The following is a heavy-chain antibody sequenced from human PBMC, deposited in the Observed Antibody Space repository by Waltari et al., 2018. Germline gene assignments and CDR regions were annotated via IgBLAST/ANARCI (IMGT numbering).Heavy chain of an antibody. CDR1: GGTFSSYA. J-gene: IGHJ3*02. CDR2: ISPIFGTA. D-gene: IGHD4-17*01. Sequence: QVQLVQSGAEVKKPGSSVKVSCKASGGTFSSYAISWVRQAPGQGLEWMGRISPIFGTANDAQKFQGRVTITADKSTSTAYMELSSLRSEDTAMYYCARARDYGDYVDAFDIWGQGTMVTVSS. V-gene: IGHV1-69*08. CDR3: ARARDYGDYVDAFDI.